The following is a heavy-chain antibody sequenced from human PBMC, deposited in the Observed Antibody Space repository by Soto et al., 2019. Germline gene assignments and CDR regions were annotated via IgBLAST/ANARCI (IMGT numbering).Heavy chain of an antibody. CDR2: INPNSGGT. V-gene: IGHV1-2*04. J-gene: IGHJ5*02. D-gene: IGHD6-13*01. CDR1: GYTFTGYY. CDR3: AIEGGPIADSWFDP. Sequence: GASVKVSCKASGYTFTGYYMHWVRQAPGQGLEWMGWINPNSGGTNYAQKFQGWVTMTRDTSISTAYMELSRLRSDDTAVYYCAIEGGPIADSWFDPWGQGTLVTVSS.